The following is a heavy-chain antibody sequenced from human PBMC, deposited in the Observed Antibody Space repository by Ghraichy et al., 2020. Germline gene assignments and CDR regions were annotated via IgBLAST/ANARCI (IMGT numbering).Heavy chain of an antibody. D-gene: IGHD1-26*01. J-gene: IGHJ4*02. Sequence: GGSLRLSCAASGFTFSTYGMHWVRQAPGKGLEWVAVISYDGTNKYYADSVKGRFTISRDNSKNTLYMQMNSLRAEDTAVYYCAKDRRWELLAGPVDYWGQGTLVTVSS. CDR1: GFTFSTYG. V-gene: IGHV3-30*18. CDR3: AKDRRWELLAGPVDY. CDR2: ISYDGTNK.